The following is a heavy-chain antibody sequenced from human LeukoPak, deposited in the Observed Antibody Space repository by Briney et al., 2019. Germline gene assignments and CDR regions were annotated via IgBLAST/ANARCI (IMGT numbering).Heavy chain of an antibody. CDR3: ARSHTGDAFDI. J-gene: IGHJ3*02. CDR1: GGTFSSYA. V-gene: IGHV1-69*04. Sequence: GASVKVSCKASGGTFSSYAISWVRQAPGQGLEWMGRIIPILGIANYAQKFQGRVTITADKSTSTAYMELSSLRSEDTAVYYCARSHTGDAFDIWGQGTMVTVSS. CDR2: IIPILGIA.